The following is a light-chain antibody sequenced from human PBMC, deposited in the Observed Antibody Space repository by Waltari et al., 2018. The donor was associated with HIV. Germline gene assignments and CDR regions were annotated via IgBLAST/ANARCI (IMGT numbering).Light chain of an antibody. Sequence: QSALTQPPSASGSPGHSVTISCTGTSSDVGAYNYVSWYQQHPGKAPKLIIYEVTKRPSWFPDRFSASKSCNTASLTVSVLQTDDEADYYCSSYAGSNTLIFGGGTNLIVL. CDR1: SSDVGAYNY. V-gene: IGLV2-8*01. CDR3: SSYAGSNTLI. J-gene: IGLJ2*01. CDR2: EVT.